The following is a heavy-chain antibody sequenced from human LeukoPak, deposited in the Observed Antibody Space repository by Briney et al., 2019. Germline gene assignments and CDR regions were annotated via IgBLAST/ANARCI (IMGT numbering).Heavy chain of an antibody. CDR1: GYTFTSYD. CDR2: MNPNSGNT. J-gene: IGHJ6*03. Sequence: ASVKVSCKASGYTFTSYDINWVRQATGQGLEWMGWMNPNSGNTGYAQKFQGRVTMTRNTSISTAYMELSSLRSEDTAVYYCASGTVVTPVGYYYMDVWGKGTTVTVSS. CDR3: ASGTVVTPVGYYYMDV. D-gene: IGHD4-23*01. V-gene: IGHV1-8*01.